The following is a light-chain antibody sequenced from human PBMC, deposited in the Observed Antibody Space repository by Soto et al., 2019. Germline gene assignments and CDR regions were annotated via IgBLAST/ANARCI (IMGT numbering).Light chain of an antibody. Sequence: IVLTQSPGTLSLSTGERATLYCSASQSVSSSYLAWYQQKPGQAPRPLIYGASSRAIGIPDRFSGSGSGTDFTLNILRLEPAQCAVYYSPQYGISPWTSGQGTTVQIK. V-gene: IGKV3-20*01. CDR3: PQYGISPWT. CDR1: QSVSSSY. CDR2: GAS. J-gene: IGKJ1*01.